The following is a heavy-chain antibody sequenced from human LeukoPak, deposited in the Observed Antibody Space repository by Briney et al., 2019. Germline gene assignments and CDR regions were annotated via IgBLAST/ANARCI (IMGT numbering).Heavy chain of an antibody. D-gene: IGHD1-1*01. CDR3: ARAGTARFDY. Sequence: SETLSLTCTVSGGSISSYYWSWIRQPPGKGLEWIGYIYYSGSTNYNPSLKSRVTISVDTSKNQFSLKLSSVTAADTAVYYCARAGTARFDYWGQGTLVTVSS. V-gene: IGHV4-59*01. CDR1: GGSISSYY. CDR2: IYYSGST. J-gene: IGHJ4*02.